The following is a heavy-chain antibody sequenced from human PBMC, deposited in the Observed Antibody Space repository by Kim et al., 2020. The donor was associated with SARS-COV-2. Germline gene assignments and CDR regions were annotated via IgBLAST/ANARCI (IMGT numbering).Heavy chain of an antibody. CDR2: IIPIFGSA. J-gene: IGHJ6*02. CDR1: GGTFSSYA. Sequence: SVKVSCKASGGTFSSYAISRVRQAPGQGLEWMGGIIPIFGSANYAQKFQGRVTITADESTSTAYMELSSLRSEDTAVYYCAREVHEYGGNTLTPAYYYYYYCMDVWGQGTTVTVSS. D-gene: IGHD4-17*01. V-gene: IGHV1-69*13. CDR3: AREVHEYGGNTLTPAYYYYYYCMDV.